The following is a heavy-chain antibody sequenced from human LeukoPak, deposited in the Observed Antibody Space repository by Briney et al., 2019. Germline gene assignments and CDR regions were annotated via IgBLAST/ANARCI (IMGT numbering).Heavy chain of an antibody. CDR1: GGSISNTFYY. Sequence: SETLSLTCTVSGGSISNTFYYWGWIRQPPGKGLEWIGSINYSGSTYYNPSLKSRVTISIDTSKNQFSLKLSSVTAADTAVYYCARVSVTMVRGVTYYYYYYYMDVWGKGTTVTVSS. CDR2: INYSGST. J-gene: IGHJ6*03. CDR3: ARVSVTMVRGVTYYYYYYYMDV. D-gene: IGHD3-10*01. V-gene: IGHV4-39*07.